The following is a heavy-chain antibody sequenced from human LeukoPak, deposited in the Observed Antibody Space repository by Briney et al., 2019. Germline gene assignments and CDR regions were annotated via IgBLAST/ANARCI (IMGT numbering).Heavy chain of an antibody. D-gene: IGHD7-27*01. Sequence: GASVKVSCKASGGTFSSYAISWVRRAPGQGLEWRGRIIPIFGTANYAQKFQGRVTITTDESTSTAYMELSSLRSEDTAVYYCARDGDAGTDDYWGQGTLVTVSS. V-gene: IGHV1-69*05. CDR3: ARDGDAGTDDY. CDR2: IIPIFGTA. CDR1: GGTFSSYA. J-gene: IGHJ4*02.